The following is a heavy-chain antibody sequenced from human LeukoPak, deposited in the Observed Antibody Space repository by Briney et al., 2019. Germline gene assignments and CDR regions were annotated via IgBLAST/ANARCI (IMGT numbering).Heavy chain of an antibody. Sequence: GGSLRLSCAASGFTFSSYAMHWVRQAPGKGLEWVAAISYDGSNKYYADSVKGRFTISRDNSKNTLYLQMNSLRAEDTAVYYCARGYSYGVFDYWGQGTLVTVSS. D-gene: IGHD5-18*01. CDR1: GFTFSSYA. CDR3: ARGYSYGVFDY. CDR2: ISYDGSNK. J-gene: IGHJ4*02. V-gene: IGHV3-30*04.